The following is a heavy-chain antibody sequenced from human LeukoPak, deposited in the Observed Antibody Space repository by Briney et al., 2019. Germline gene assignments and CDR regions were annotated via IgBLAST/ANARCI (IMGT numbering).Heavy chain of an antibody. J-gene: IGHJ6*02. CDR1: GYSLTDYY. V-gene: IGHV1-2*02. CDR3: ARVHRIYGMDV. CDR2: INPNSGGT. Sequence: ASVKVSCKASGYSLTDYYVHWVRQAPGQGLEWMGWINPNSGGTNYAQKFQGRVTMTRGTSTSTAYMELSRLGSDDTAVYYCARVHRIYGMDVWGQGTTVTVSS.